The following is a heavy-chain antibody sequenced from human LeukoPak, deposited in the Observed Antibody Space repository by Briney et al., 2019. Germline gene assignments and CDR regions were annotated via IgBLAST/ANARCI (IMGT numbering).Heavy chain of an antibody. CDR3: ARDRRDGYKVEPDAFDI. J-gene: IGHJ3*02. CDR2: IIPIFGTA. Sequence: GASVKVSCKASGGTFSSYAISWVRQAPGQGLEWMGGIIPIFGTANYAQKFQGRVTITADESTSTAYMELSSLRSEDTAVYYCARDRRDGYKVEPDAFDIWGQGTMVTVSS. V-gene: IGHV1-69*13. CDR1: GGTFSSYA. D-gene: IGHD5-24*01.